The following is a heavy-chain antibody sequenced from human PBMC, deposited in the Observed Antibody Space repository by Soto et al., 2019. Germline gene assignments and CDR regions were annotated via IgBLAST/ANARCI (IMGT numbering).Heavy chain of an antibody. CDR3: TTEIVVVPAAIF. V-gene: IGHV3-15*01. D-gene: IGHD2-2*01. J-gene: IGHJ4*02. CDR1: GFTFSNAW. CDR2: IKSKTDGGTT. Sequence: GGSLRLSXAASGFTFSNAWMSWVRQAPGKGLEWVGRIKSKTDGGTTDYAAPVKGRFTISRDDSKNTLYLQMNSLKTEDTAVYYCTTEIVVVPAAIFWGQGTLVAVSS.